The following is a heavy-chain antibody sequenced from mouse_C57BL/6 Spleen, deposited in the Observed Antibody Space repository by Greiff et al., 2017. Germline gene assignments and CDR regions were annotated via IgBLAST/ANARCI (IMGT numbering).Heavy chain of an antibody. CDR2: IWSGGST. Sequence: QVQLKQSGPGLVQPSQSLSITCTVSGFSLTSYGVHWVRQSPGKGLEWLGVIWSGGSTDYNAAFISRLSISKDNSKSQVFFKMNSLQADDTAIYYCARNRLYYGNYDYAMDYWGQGTSVTVSS. D-gene: IGHD2-1*01. V-gene: IGHV2-2*01. J-gene: IGHJ4*01. CDR3: ARNRLYYGNYDYAMDY. CDR1: GFSLTSYG.